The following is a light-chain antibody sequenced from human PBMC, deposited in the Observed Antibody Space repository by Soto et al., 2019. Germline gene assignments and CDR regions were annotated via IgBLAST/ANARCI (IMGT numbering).Light chain of an antibody. V-gene: IGKV3-20*01. J-gene: IGKJ5*01. Sequence: IIWTQSPGTRSLSPGEGATLSCKASQTVISTHLAWYQQKPGQAPRLLIYATSNRATGIPGKFSGSGSGRDFTLTIDRLEPEDFAVYYCQQYDSSSVTFGQGTRLELK. CDR2: ATS. CDR1: QTVISTH. CDR3: QQYDSSSVT.